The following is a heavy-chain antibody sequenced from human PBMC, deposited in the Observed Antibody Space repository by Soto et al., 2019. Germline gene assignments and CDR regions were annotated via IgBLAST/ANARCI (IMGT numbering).Heavy chain of an antibody. J-gene: IGHJ4*02. Sequence: SETLSLTCAVYGESFSGYHWTWIRQAPGRGLDWIGEITHRGSPTYKSSLKSRLTISVDTSKNQFSLNLRSVTAADTAVYYCARIPGSDYSDPHDYWAQGTLVTVSS. CDR1: GESFSGYH. D-gene: IGHD4-17*01. V-gene: IGHV4-34*01. CDR3: ARIPGSDYSDPHDY. CDR2: ITHRGSP.